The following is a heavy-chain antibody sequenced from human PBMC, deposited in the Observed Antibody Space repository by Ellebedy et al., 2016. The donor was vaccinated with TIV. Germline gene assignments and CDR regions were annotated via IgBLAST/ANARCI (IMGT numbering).Heavy chain of an antibody. D-gene: IGHD2-15*01. CDR3: AREGAIGYCSGGSCSHADY. CDR1: GYTFTSYA. CDR2: INTNIGNP. Sequence: AASVKVFCKASGYTFTSYAMNWVRQAPGQGLEWMGWINTNIGNPTYAQAFTGRFVFSLDTSVSTAYLPISSLKAEDTAVYYGAREGAIGYCSGGSCSHADYWGQGTLVTVSS. J-gene: IGHJ4*02. V-gene: IGHV7-4-1*02.